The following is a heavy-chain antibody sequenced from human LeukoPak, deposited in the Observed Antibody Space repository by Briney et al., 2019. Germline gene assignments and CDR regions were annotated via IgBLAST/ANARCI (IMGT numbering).Heavy chain of an antibody. J-gene: IGHJ4*02. CDR1: GYTFTSYY. V-gene: IGHV1-46*01. Sequence: ASVKVSCKASGYTFTSYYMHWVRQATGQGFEWMGIINPSDGSTTYAQKFQGRVTMTRDTSTSTVYMELSSLRSEDTAVYYCARAKYTSSSFDYWGQGTLVTVSS. CDR3: ARAKYTSSSFDY. D-gene: IGHD6-6*01. CDR2: INPSDGST.